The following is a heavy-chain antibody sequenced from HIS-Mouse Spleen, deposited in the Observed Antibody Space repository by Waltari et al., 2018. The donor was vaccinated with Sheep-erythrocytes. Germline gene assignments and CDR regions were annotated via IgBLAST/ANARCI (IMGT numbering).Heavy chain of an antibody. Sequence: QVQLVQSGAEVKKPGASVKVSCKASGYTFTGYYMHWVRQAPGQGLEWMGWITPNGGGTNYAQKFQGRVTMTRDTSISTAYMELSRLRSDDTAVYYCARGYYDFWSGSALGAFDIWGQGTMVTVSS. V-gene: IGHV1-2*02. D-gene: IGHD3-3*01. CDR1: GYTFTGYY. CDR2: ITPNGGGT. CDR3: ARGYYDFWSGSALGAFDI. J-gene: IGHJ3*02.